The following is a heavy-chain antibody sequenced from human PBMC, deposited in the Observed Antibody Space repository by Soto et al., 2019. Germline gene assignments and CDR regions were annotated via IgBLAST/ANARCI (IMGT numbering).Heavy chain of an antibody. V-gene: IGHV3-30-3*01. CDR1: GFTFSSYA. CDR2: ISYDGSNK. D-gene: IGHD3-3*01. CDR3: ASEPDDFWSGY. J-gene: IGHJ4*02. Sequence: QVQLVESGGGVVQPGRSLRLSCAASGFTFSSYAMHWVRQAPGKGLEWVAVISYDGSNKYYADSVKGRFTISRANSKNTLYLQMNSLRAEETAVYYCASEPDDFWSGYWGQGTLVTVSS.